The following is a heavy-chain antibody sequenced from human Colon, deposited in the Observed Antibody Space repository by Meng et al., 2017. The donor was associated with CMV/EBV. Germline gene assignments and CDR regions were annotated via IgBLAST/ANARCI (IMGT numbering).Heavy chain of an antibody. D-gene: IGHD2-21*02. CDR3: AKDPPYCGGDCYREAYFDS. CDR1: GGAFNSYT. CDR2: FIPVLGVA. V-gene: IGHV1-69*10. J-gene: IGHJ4*02. Sequence: SVKVSCKASGGAFNSYTVNWVRQAPGQGPEWMGRFIPVLGVARYARKFEDRITITADKSTTTVYMELSGLRSDDTAVYYCAKDPPYCGGDCYREAYFDSWGQETLVTVSS.